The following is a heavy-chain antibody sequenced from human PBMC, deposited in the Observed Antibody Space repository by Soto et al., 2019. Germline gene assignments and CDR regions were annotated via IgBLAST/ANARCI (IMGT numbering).Heavy chain of an antibody. CDR1: GYTFTSYY. CDR3: ARASDIAARFDNWFDP. D-gene: IGHD6-6*01. Sequence: ASVKVSCKASGYTFTSYYMHWVRQAPGQGLEWMGIINPSGGRANYAQKFQGRVTMTADESTSTAYMELSSLRSEDTAVYYCARASDIAARFDNWFDPWGQGTLVTVSS. J-gene: IGHJ5*02. V-gene: IGHV1-46*01. CDR2: INPSGGRA.